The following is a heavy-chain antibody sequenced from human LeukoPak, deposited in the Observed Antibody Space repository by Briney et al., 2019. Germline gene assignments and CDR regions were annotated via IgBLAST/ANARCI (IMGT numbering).Heavy chain of an antibody. V-gene: IGHV4-4*09. CDR3: ARHDHDSSGPNWFDP. J-gene: IGHJ5*02. CDR2: IYTSGST. Sequence: SETLSLTCTVSGGSISSYYWSWIRQPPGKGLEWIGYIYTSGSTNYNPSLKSRATISVDTSKNQFSLKLSSVTAADTAVYYCARHDHDSSGPNWFDPWGQGTLVTVSS. D-gene: IGHD3-22*01. CDR1: GGSISSYY.